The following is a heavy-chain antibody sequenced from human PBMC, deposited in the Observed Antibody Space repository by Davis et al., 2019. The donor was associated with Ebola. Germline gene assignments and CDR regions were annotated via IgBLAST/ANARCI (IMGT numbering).Heavy chain of an antibody. V-gene: IGHV3-9*01. D-gene: IGHD5-18*01. CDR1: GFTFDDYA. CDR2: ISWNSGSI. CDR3: AKAPLGSYGSTHFDY. J-gene: IGHJ4*02. Sequence: PGGSLRLSCAASGFTFDDYAMHWVRQAPGKGLEWVSGISWNSGSIGYADSVKGRFTISRDNAKNSLYLQMNSLRAEDTALYYCAKAPLGSYGSTHFDYWGQGTLVTVSS.